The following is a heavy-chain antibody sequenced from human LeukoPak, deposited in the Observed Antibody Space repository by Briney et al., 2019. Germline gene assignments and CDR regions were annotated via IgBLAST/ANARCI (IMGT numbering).Heavy chain of an antibody. V-gene: IGHV3-7*01. CDR2: INQDGSAK. CDR1: EFTFSSYG. J-gene: IGHJ4*02. CDR3: AKDSGLDSGYDFHNY. Sequence: PGGCLRLSCAASEFTFSSYGMSWVRQAPGKGLEWVANINQDGSAKYYVDSVKGRFTFSRDNAMNSLFLQMNSLRAEDTAVYYCAKDSGLDSGYDFHNYWGQGTLVTVSS. D-gene: IGHD5-12*01.